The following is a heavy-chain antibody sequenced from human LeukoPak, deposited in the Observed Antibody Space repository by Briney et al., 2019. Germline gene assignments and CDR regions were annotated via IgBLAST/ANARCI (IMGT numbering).Heavy chain of an antibody. V-gene: IGHV4-59*01. J-gene: IGHJ6*03. Sequence: SETLSLTCTVSGGSTSSYYWSWIRQPPGKGLEWIGYIYYSGSTNYNPSLKSRVTISVDTSKNQFSLKLSSVTAADTAVYYCARDLSKANYYYYMDVWGKGTTVTVSS. CDR1: GGSTSSYY. CDR2: IYYSGST. CDR3: ARDLSKANYYYYMDV.